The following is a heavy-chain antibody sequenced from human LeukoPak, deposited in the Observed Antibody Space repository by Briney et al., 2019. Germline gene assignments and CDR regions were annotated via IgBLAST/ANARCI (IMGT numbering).Heavy chain of an antibody. J-gene: IGHJ4*02. V-gene: IGHV4-30-4*01. D-gene: IGHD3-3*01. CDR1: GGSISSGDYY. Sequence: SETLSLTCTVSGGSISSGDYYWSWIRQPPGKGLEWIAYIYYSGSTYYNPSLKSRVTISVDTSKNQFSLKLSPVTAADTAVYYCARVPNYDFWSGYFDYWGQGTLVTVSS. CDR2: IYYSGST. CDR3: ARVPNYDFWSGYFDY.